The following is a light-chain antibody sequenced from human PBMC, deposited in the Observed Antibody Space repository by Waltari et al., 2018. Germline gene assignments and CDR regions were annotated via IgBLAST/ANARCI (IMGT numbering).Light chain of an antibody. CDR1: RDISRW. CDR3: QQGNDFPLT. CDR2: DAS. Sequence: DIQMTQSPSSVSASVGDRVTITCRASRDISRWLAWYQQKPGKAPKFLIYDASTLQSGVPSRLSGSGSGREFTLTITSLQPEDFSTYYCQQGNDFPLTFGGGTKVEMK. V-gene: IGKV1-12*01. J-gene: IGKJ4*01.